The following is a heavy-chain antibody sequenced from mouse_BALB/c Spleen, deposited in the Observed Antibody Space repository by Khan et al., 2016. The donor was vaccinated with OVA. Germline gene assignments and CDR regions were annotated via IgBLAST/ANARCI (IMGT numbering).Heavy chain of an antibody. CDR2: ISSGGSYT. CDR1: GFSFSSYS. Sequence: EVELVESGGGLVRPGGSLKLSCAASGFSFSSYSMSWVRQTPEKRLEWVATISSGGSYTYYPDSVKGRFIISRANDKNTQHLQVNSLRAEETAMYYCTRHRGYYGSSPNCDNRGQGSTLTVSS. CDR3: TRHRGYYGSSPNCDN. D-gene: IGHD1-1*01. J-gene: IGHJ2*01. V-gene: IGHV5-6-4*01.